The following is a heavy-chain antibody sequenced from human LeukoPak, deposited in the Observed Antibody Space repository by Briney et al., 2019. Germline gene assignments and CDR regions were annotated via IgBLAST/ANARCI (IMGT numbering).Heavy chain of an antibody. V-gene: IGHV1-2*02. D-gene: IGHD2-15*01. Sequence: ASVKVSCKASGYTFTGYYMHWVRQAPGQGLEWMGWINPNSGGTNYAQKFQGRVTMTRDTSISTAYMELSRLRSDDTAVYYCAIPLGFCSGGCRYGGVNWFDPWGQGTLVTVSS. J-gene: IGHJ5*02. CDR3: AIPLGFCSGGCRYGGVNWFDP. CDR2: INPNSGGT. CDR1: GYTFTGYY.